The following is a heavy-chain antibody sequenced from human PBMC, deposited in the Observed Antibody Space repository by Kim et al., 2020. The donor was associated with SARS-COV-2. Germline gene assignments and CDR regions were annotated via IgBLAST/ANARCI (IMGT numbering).Heavy chain of an antibody. CDR1: GFTFDDYA. V-gene: IGHV3-43*02. CDR3: AKDHTAGDSSGYTGVFDY. CDR2: ISGDGGST. J-gene: IGHJ4*02. D-gene: IGHD3-22*01. Sequence: GGSLRLSCAASGFTFDDYAMHWVRQAPGKGLEWVSLISGDGGSTYYADSVKGRFTISRDNSKNSLYLQMNSLRTEDTALYYCAKDHTAGDSSGYTGVFDYWGQGTLVTVSS.